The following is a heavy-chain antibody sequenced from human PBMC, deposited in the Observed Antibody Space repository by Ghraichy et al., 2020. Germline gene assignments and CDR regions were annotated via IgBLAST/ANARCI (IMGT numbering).Heavy chain of an antibody. Sequence: GSLNISCAASGFTFKNYGMSWVRQAPGKGLEWVSAIGGRGGDIQYADSVKGRFTISRDNSKSILYLQLNSLRVEDTAVYYCAKSPRDLGSLFDDWGQGTLVTVSS. V-gene: IGHV3-23*01. CDR1: GFTFKNYG. CDR2: IGGRGGDI. J-gene: IGHJ4*02. D-gene: IGHD3-16*01. CDR3: AKSPRDLGSLFDD.